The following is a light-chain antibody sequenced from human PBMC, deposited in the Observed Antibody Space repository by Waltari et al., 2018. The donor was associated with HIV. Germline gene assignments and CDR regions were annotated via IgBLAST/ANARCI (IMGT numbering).Light chain of an antibody. CDR1: QSVTTY. CDR3: QARHSWPPLFT. J-gene: IGKJ3*01. Sequence: EIVLTQSPATLSLSPGEGATLSCRASQSVTTYLAWFQQKPGQPPRLLIVDASSRATGVPARFSGSGSGTDFSLTISSLEPEDFAIYYCQARHSWPPLFTFGPGTKVEMK. V-gene: IGKV3-11*01. CDR2: DAS.